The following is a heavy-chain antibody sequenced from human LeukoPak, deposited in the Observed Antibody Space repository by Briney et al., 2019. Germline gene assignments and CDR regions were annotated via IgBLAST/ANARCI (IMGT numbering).Heavy chain of an antibody. CDR3: ARHITIFGVVIPPPLVDY. D-gene: IGHD3-3*01. J-gene: IGHJ4*02. CDR2: IYYSGST. CDR1: GGSISSSSYY. V-gene: IGHV4-39*01. Sequence: SETLSLTCTVSGGSISSSSYYWGWIRQPPGKGLEWIGSIYYSGSTYYNPSLKSRVTISVDTSKNQFSLKLSSVTAADTAVYYCARHITIFGVVIPPPLVDYWGQGTLVTVSS.